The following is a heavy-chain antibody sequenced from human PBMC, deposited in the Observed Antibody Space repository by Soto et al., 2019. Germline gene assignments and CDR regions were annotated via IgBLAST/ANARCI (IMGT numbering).Heavy chain of an antibody. J-gene: IGHJ5*02. CDR1: GFTFTSYA. Sequence: EVQLLESGGGLVQPGGSLRLSCAASGFTFTSYAMSWVRQAPGKGLEWVSAISGSGGSTYYADSVKGRFTISRDNSKNTLYLQMNSLRAEDTAVYYCANTYDFWSGYYSPVFDPWGQVTLVTVSS. CDR3: ANTYDFWSGYYSPVFDP. V-gene: IGHV3-23*01. D-gene: IGHD3-3*01. CDR2: ISGSGGST.